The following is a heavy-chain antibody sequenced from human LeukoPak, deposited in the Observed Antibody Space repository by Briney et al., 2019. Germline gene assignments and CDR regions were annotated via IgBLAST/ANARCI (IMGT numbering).Heavy chain of an antibody. CDR2: ISGSGGST. Sequence: PGGSLRLSCAASGFTFSSYAMSWVRQAPGKGLEGVSAISGSGGSTYYADSVKGRFTISRDNSKNTLYLQMNSLRAEDTAVYYCAKAPTMVRGAEFHYWGQGTLVTVSS. CDR1: GFTFSSYA. D-gene: IGHD3-10*01. CDR3: AKAPTMVRGAEFHY. J-gene: IGHJ4*02. V-gene: IGHV3-23*01.